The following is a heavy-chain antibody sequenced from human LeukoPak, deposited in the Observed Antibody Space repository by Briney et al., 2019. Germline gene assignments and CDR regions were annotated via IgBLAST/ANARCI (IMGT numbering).Heavy chain of an antibody. CDR2: ASAYNGNT. V-gene: IGHV1-18*01. J-gene: IGHJ5*02. CDR1: GYTFTSYG. Sequence: ASVKVSCKASGYTFTSYGISWVRQAPGQGLVWMGWASAYNGNTNYAQKLQGRVTMTTDTSTSTAYMELRSLRSDDTAVYYCARAQPQVTIFGVVIHGWFDPWGQGTLVTVSS. CDR3: ARAQPQVTIFGVVIHGWFDP. D-gene: IGHD3-3*01.